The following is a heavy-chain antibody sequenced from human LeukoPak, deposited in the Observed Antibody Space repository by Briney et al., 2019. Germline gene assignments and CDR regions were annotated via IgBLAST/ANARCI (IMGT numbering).Heavy chain of an antibody. D-gene: IGHD6-19*01. CDR2: IKQDGSEK. CDR3: ARVGEGHGGWYGAYYYYMDV. Sequence: GGSLRLSCAASGFTFSSYWMSWVRQAPGKGLEWVANIKQDGSEKYYVDSVKGRLAISRDNAKNSLYLQMNSLRAEDTAVYYCARVGEGHGGWYGAYYYYMDVWGKGTTVTVSS. V-gene: IGHV3-7*01. CDR1: GFTFSSYW. J-gene: IGHJ6*03.